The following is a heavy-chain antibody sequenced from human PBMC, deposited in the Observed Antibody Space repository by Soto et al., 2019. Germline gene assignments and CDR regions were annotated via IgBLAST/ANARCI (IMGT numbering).Heavy chain of an antibody. J-gene: IGHJ6*03. CDR2: INHSGST. D-gene: IGHD3-10*01. CDR1: GGSFSGYY. Sequence: SPTLSLTCAVYGGSFSGYYWSWIRQPPGKGLEWIGEINHSGSTNYNPSLKSRVTISVDTSKNQFSLKLSSVTAADTAVYYCARGNIRYYYGSGSYYKSGLYYYYYYMDVWGKGTTVTVSS. V-gene: IGHV4-34*01. CDR3: ARGNIRYYYGSGSYYKSGLYYYYYYMDV.